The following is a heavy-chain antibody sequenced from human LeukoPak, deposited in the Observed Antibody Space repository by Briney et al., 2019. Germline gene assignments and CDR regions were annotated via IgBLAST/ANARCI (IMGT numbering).Heavy chain of an antibody. D-gene: IGHD2-21*02. Sequence: SETLSLTCTVSGDSINNNAYYWAWIRQPPGKGLEWIGNIYYSGTTFYNPSLKTRATLSIDTSKNQFSLKMNSVTAADTAVYYCARDRYGDLATAIWTAFDIWGQGTMVTVSS. V-gene: IGHV4-39*07. CDR3: ARDRYGDLATAIWTAFDI. CDR1: GDSINNNAYY. CDR2: IYYSGTT. J-gene: IGHJ3*02.